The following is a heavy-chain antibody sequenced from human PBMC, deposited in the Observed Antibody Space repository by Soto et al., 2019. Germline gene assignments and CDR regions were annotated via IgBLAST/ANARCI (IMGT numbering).Heavy chain of an antibody. CDR2: IKSKTDGGTT. J-gene: IGHJ4*02. CDR1: GFTFTNAW. D-gene: IGHD2-2*01. V-gene: IGHV3-15*07. Sequence: EEQLVESGGGLVKPGGSLILSCAASGFTFTNAWMNWVRQAPGKGLEWVGRIKSKTDGGTTDYAAPVKVRFIISRDDSKNTLYLQMNSLKTEDTAVYYCTTDLRPQRRGIPAQEGYWGQGTLVTVSS. CDR3: TTDLRPQRRGIPAQEGY.